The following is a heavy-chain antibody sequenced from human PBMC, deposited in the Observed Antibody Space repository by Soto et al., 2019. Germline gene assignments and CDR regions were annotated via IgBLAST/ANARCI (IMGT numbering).Heavy chain of an antibody. D-gene: IGHD6-13*01. CDR2: ISPYNGDT. Sequence: ASVKVSCKASGYTFTNHGIGWVRQAPGEGLEWMGWISPYNGDTNNAQKFQGRVTMTTDTPTNTGFMELTRLTSDDTAVYYCARGGISSSEGLDYWGQGTLVTVSS. CDR3: ARGGISSSEGLDY. J-gene: IGHJ4*02. CDR1: GYTFTNHG. V-gene: IGHV1-18*01.